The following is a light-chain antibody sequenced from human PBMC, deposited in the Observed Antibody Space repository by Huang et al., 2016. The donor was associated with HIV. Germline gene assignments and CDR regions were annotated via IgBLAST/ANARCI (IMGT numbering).Light chain of an antibody. CDR3: HQYNNWLLS. J-gene: IGKJ4*01. CDR2: GSS. Sequence: LVMTKSPATLSVSPGERVTLSCRAIRSVSSNLAWYQQRPGKAPRLLIGGSSTRAPGSPARFSCSGSGTDFSLTISSLQSEDFALYYCHQYNNWLLSFGGGTRVDI. CDR1: RSVSSN. V-gene: IGKV3-15*01.